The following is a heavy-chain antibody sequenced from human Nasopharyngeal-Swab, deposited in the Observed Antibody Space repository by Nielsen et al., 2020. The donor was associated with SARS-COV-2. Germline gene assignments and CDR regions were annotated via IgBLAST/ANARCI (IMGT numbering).Heavy chain of an antibody. V-gene: IGHV1-18*01. CDR2: ISAYNGNT. Sequence: ALVKVSCKASGYTFTSYGISWVRQAPGQGLEWMGWISAYNGNTNYAQKLQGRVTMTTDTSTSTAYMELRSLRSDDTAVYYCASSLGYCSSTSCPRGWFDPWGQGTLVTVSS. J-gene: IGHJ5*02. CDR1: GYTFTSYG. D-gene: IGHD2-2*01. CDR3: ASSLGYCSSTSCPRGWFDP.